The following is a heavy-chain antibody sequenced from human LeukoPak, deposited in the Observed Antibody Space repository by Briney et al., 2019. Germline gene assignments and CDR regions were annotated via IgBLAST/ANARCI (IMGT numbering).Heavy chain of an antibody. CDR2: ISGSGRT. J-gene: IGHJ4*02. CDR3: VVSPNQDFFDY. V-gene: IGHV4-4*09. CDR1: GVSINSHY. Sequence: SETLSLTCTVSGVSINSHYLSWIRQPPGKGLEWIEHISGSGRTNYNPSLKSRVTMSVDTSKRQFSLTLKSLTAADTAVYYCVVSPNQDFFDYWGQGPLVTVS.